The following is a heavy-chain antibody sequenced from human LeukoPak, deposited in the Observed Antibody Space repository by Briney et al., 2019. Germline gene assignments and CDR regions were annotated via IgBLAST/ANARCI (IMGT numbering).Heavy chain of an antibody. CDR2: ISYDGGNK. CDR3: ARESGSSGWYHYFDY. J-gene: IGHJ4*02. CDR1: GFTFSSYA. D-gene: IGHD6-19*01. Sequence: GGSLRLSCAASGFTFSSYAMHWVRQAPGKGLEWVAVISYDGGNKYYADSVKGRFTISRDNSKNTLYLQMNSLRAEDTAVYYCARESGSSGWYHYFDYWGQGTLVTVSS. V-gene: IGHV3-30*04.